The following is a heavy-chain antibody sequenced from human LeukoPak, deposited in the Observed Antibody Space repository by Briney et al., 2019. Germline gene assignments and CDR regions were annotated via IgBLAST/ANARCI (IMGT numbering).Heavy chain of an antibody. CDR2: IDPSDSYT. J-gene: IGHJ5*02. Sequence: GAALQISCKGSGYSFTSYWISWGRQMPGKGLVWMGRIDPSDSYTNYSPSFQGHVTISADKSISTAYLQWSSLKASDTAMYYCARQALGELSWFDPWGQGTLVTVSS. CDR1: GYSFTSYW. V-gene: IGHV5-10-1*01. CDR3: ARQALGELSWFDP. D-gene: IGHD3-10*01.